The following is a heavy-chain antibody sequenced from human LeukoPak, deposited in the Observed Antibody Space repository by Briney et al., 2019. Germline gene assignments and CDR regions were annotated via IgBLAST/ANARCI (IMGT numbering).Heavy chain of an antibody. CDR2: IDWDDDK. Sequence: SGPALVKPTQTLTLTCTFSGFSLSTSGMRVSWIRQPPGKALEWLARIDWDDDKFYSTSLKTRLTISKDTSKNQVVLTMTNMDPVDTATYYCARAEYYYGSGSCYDYWGQGTLVTVSS. D-gene: IGHD3-10*01. V-gene: IGHV2-70*04. CDR3: ARAEYYYGSGSCYDY. CDR1: GFSLSTSGMR. J-gene: IGHJ4*02.